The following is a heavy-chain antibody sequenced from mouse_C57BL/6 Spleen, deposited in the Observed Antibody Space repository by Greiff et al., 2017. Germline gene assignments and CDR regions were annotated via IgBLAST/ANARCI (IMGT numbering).Heavy chain of an antibody. CDR2: ISDGGSYT. V-gene: IGHV5-4*01. CDR1: GFTFSSYA. J-gene: IGHJ2*01. CDR3: ARAYGSSYVYFDY. Sequence: EVQLQESGGGLVKPGGSLKLSCAASGFTFSSYAMSWVRQTPEKRLEWVATISDGGSYTYYTDNVKGRVTISRDNAKNTLYLQMSHLKSEDTAMYYCARAYGSSYVYFDYWGQGTTLTVSS. D-gene: IGHD1-1*01.